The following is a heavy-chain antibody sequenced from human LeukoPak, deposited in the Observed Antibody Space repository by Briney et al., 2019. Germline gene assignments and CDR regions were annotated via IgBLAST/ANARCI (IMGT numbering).Heavy chain of an antibody. V-gene: IGHV4-61*02. J-gene: IGHJ4*02. CDR3: AREAPLPTVVDY. CDR2: IYTSGST. D-gene: IGHD4-17*01. CDR1: GGSISSGSYY. Sequence: SETLSLTCTVSGGSISSGSYYWSWIRQPAGKGLEWIGRIYTSGSTNYNPSLKSRVTISVDTSKNQFSLKLSSVTAADTAVYYWAREAPLPTVVDYWGQGTLVTVSS.